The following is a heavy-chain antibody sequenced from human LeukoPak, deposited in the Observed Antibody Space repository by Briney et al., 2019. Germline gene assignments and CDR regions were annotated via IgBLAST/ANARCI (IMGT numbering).Heavy chain of an antibody. CDR1: GFTFSSYW. J-gene: IGHJ3*02. CDR3: AKGLRAVAGTNAFDI. Sequence: GGSLRLSCAASGFTFSSYWMSWVRQAPGKGLEWVSAISGSGGSTYYADFVKGRFTISRDNSKNTLYLQMNSLRAEDTAVYYCAKGLRAVAGTNAFDIWGQGTMVTVSS. CDR2: ISGSGGST. D-gene: IGHD6-19*01. V-gene: IGHV3-23*01.